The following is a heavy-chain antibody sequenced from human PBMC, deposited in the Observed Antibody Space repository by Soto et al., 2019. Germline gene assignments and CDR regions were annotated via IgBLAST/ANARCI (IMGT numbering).Heavy chain of an antibody. CDR1: GYTFSSYG. D-gene: IGHD3-16*01. CDR2: ISADNGYT. V-gene: IGHV1-18*01. J-gene: IGHJ6*02. Sequence: QVQLVQSGGEVKKPGASVMVSCETSGYTFSSYGISWVRQAPGQGPDWRGWISADNGYTEYAQKFQGRVTVTTDAATSTAYMELRSLRSDDTAVYYCARGLLRGKGGMDVWGQGTTVTGSS. CDR3: ARGLLRGKGGMDV.